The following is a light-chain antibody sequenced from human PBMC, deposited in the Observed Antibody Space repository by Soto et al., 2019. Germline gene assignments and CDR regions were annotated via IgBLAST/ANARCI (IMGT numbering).Light chain of an antibody. CDR2: AAS. V-gene: IGKV1-6*01. J-gene: IGKJ2*01. CDR3: IQDNNYQYT. CDR1: QGIRND. Sequence: AVEMTQSPSSLSASVGDRISITCRASQGIRNDLAWYQQKPGKAPNLLIYAASRLHIGVPSRFSGSGSGTDLTFTITGLQPEDFATYYCIQDNNYQYTFGQRPKVDIX.